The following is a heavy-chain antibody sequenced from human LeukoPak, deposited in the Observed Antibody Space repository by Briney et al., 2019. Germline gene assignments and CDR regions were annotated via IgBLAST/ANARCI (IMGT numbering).Heavy chain of an antibody. D-gene: IGHD3-22*01. V-gene: IGHV3-33*01. CDR2: IWYDGSNK. J-gene: IGHJ4*02. Sequence: PGRSLRLSCAASGFTFSSYGMHWVRQAPGKGLEWVAVIWYDGSNKYYADSVKGRFTISRDNSKNTLYLQMNSLGAEDTAVYYCARDPTYYDSSGYYPSYFDYWGQGTLVTVSS. CDR3: ARDPTYYDSSGYYPSYFDY. CDR1: GFTFSSYG.